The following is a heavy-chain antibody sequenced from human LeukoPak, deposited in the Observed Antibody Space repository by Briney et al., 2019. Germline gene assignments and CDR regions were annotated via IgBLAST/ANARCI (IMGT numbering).Heavy chain of an antibody. Sequence: ASVKVSCKASGGTFSSYAISWVRQAPGQGLEWMGIINPSGDSTSYAQKFQGRVTMTRDTSTSTVYMDLSSLRSEDTAMYYCARFRTGRAFDIWGQGTMVTVSS. CDR2: INPSGDST. D-gene: IGHD3/OR15-3a*01. V-gene: IGHV1-46*01. J-gene: IGHJ3*02. CDR1: GGTFSSYA. CDR3: ARFRTGRAFDI.